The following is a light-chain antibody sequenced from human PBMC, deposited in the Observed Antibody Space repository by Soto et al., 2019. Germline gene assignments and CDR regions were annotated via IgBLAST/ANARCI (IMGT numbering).Light chain of an antibody. CDR2: DAS. J-gene: IGKJ1*01. CDR1: QSVSSN. V-gene: IGKV3-11*01. Sequence: GTQSVSSNFSCGQQKXRRAPRILLYDASXRGAGIPATFSSSGSGTDFTLNISSLEPEDFAVYYCQQRSKWPRTFGEGTKVDIK. CDR3: QQRSKWPRT.